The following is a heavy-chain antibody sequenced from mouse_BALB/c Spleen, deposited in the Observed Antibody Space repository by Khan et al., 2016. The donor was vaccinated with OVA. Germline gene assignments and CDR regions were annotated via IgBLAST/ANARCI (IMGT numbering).Heavy chain of an antibody. CDR2: IDPANGNT. Sequence: VQLKESGAELVKPGASVKLSCTASGFNIKDTYMHWVKQRPEQGLEWIGRIDPANGNTKYDPKFQGKATITADTSSNTAYLQLSSLTSEDTAVYYCARKDYRYDYYFDYWGQGTTLTVSS. CDR1: GFNIKDTY. V-gene: IGHV14-3*02. D-gene: IGHD2-14*01. CDR3: ARKDYRYDYYFDY. J-gene: IGHJ2*01.